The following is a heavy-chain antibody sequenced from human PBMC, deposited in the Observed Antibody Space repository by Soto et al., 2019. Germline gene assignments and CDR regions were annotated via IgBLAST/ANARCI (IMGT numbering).Heavy chain of an antibody. J-gene: IGHJ4*02. D-gene: IGHD3-16*01. Sequence: VQLLESGGGLVQPGGSLRLSCAASGFTFSSYAMSWVRQAPGKGLEWVSAISGSGGSTYYADSVKGRFTISRDNSKNTLYLQMNSLRAEDTAVYYCANRLRRGFMIYDYWGQGTLVTVSS. CDR3: ANRLRRGFMIYDY. CDR2: ISGSGGST. V-gene: IGHV3-23*01. CDR1: GFTFSSYA.